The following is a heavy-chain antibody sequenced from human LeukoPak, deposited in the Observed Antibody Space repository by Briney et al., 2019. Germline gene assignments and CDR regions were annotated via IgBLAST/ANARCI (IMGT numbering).Heavy chain of an antibody. D-gene: IGHD5-24*01. CDR1: GGSISSSSYF. V-gene: IGHV4-39*01. CDR3: ARLWKDGPQTFDY. Sequence: SETLSLTCTVSGGSISSSSYFCGWIRQPPEKGLEWIGSIYYSGSTYYHPSLKSRVTISVDTSKNQFSLRLSSVTAADTAVYYCARLWKDGPQTFDYWGQGTLVTVSS. CDR2: IYYSGST. J-gene: IGHJ4*02.